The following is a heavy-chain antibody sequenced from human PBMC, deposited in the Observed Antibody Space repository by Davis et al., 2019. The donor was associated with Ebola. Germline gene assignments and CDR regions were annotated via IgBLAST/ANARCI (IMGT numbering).Heavy chain of an antibody. Sequence: GGSLRLSCAASGFTFNNYDMHWVRQTTGKGLEWVSAIGTAGDTYYPGSVKGRFTISRENAKKSLYLQMNSLGAGDTAVYYCARGVAGRVRGVPWAMDVWGQGTTVTVSS. CDR1: GFTFNNYD. CDR2: IGTAGDT. CDR3: ARGVAGRVRGVPWAMDV. V-gene: IGHV3-13*01. J-gene: IGHJ6*02. D-gene: IGHD3-10*01.